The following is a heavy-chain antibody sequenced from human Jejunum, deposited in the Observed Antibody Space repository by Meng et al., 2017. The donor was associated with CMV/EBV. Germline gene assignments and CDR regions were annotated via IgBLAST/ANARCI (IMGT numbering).Heavy chain of an antibody. CDR1: GFTFDIYW. D-gene: IGHD3-3*01. CDR2: INPDGTTT. Sequence: AASGFTFDIYWMHWVRQAPGKGLVWVSRINPDGTTTNYADSVKGRFTISRDNAKNTLYLQMNSLRAEDTAVYYCARGDYDFWGGYWGQGTLVTVSS. CDR3: ARGDYDFWGGY. J-gene: IGHJ4*02. V-gene: IGHV3-74*01.